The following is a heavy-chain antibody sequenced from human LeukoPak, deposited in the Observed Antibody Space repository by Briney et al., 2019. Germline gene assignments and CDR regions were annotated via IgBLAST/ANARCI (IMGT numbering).Heavy chain of an antibody. CDR2: IYPGDSGP. V-gene: IGHV5-51*01. D-gene: IGHD1-26*01. CDR1: GYSPTSYW. CDR3: GMSGDRVPLQDDVFDV. J-gene: IGHJ3*01. Sequence: GESLKISCKGSGYSPTSYWIAWVRQMPGKGLEWMGIIYPGDSGPTYSPSFQGQVTNSVDKSINTAYLQWSSLQASDTAMYYCGMSGDRVPLQDDVFDVWGQGTMVTVSS.